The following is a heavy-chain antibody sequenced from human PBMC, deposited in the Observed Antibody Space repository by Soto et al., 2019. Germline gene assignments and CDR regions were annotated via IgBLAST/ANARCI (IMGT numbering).Heavy chain of an antibody. D-gene: IGHD3-10*01. CDR2: INPSGDGT. CDR3: ARDWELGY. J-gene: IGHJ4*02. V-gene: IGHV1-46*01. CDR1: GFPFTTYY. Sequence: QVLLVQSGAEVKKPGASVKVSCKASGFPFTTYYMHWVRQAPGQGLEWMGVINPSGDGTTYARNFQGRVTMTKDTSASKVYMELRSLRSDDTAVYYCARDWELGYWGQGTLVTVSS.